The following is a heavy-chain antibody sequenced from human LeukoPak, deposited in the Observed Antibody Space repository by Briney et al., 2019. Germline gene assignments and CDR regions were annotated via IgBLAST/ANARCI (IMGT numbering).Heavy chain of an antibody. D-gene: IGHD6-19*01. CDR2: IYTGGTT. CDR1: GLSVSSNY. CDR3: ARDKLGSGYSSDFDY. Sequence: PGGSLRLSCAASGLSVSSNYMNWVRQAPGKGLEWVSAIYTGGTTYYADSVKGRFTISRDNSKNTLYIQMNSLRAEDTAVYYCARDKLGSGYSSDFDYWGQGTLVTVSS. V-gene: IGHV3-66*02. J-gene: IGHJ4*02.